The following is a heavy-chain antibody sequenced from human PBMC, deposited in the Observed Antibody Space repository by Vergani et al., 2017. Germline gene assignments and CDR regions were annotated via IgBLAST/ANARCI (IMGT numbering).Heavy chain of an antibody. CDR2: IYPGDSDT. CDR3: ARPLKKDDPRNDAFDI. D-gene: IGHD2-15*01. J-gene: IGHJ3*02. Sequence: EVQLVQSGAEVKKPGESLKISCKGSGYSFTSYWIGWVRQMPGKGLEWMGIIYPGDSDTRYSPSFQGQVTISADKSISTAYLQWSSLKASDTAMYDCARPLKKDDPRNDAFDIWGQGTMVTVSS. V-gene: IGHV5-51*03. CDR1: GYSFTSYW.